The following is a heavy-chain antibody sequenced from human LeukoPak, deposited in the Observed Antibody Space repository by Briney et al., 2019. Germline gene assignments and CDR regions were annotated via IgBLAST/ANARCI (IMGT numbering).Heavy chain of an antibody. J-gene: IGHJ4*02. Sequence: SETLSLTCTVSGASMSTDYWRWIRQPPGQGLEWIGYIHQSGSTNYKPSLRSRVTILIDTSKNQFSLKVNSVTAADTAVYYCAKGSGWYAYWGQGTLVTVSS. CDR2: IHQSGST. V-gene: IGHV4-59*01. D-gene: IGHD6-19*01. CDR3: AKGSGWYAY. CDR1: GASMSTDY.